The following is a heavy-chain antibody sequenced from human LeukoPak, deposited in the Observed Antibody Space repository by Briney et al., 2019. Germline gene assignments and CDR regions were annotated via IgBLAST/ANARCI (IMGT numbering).Heavy chain of an antibody. Sequence: ASVKVSCKVSGYTLTELSMHWVRQAPGQGLEWMGIINPSGGSTSYAQKFQGRVTMTRDTSTSTVYMELSSLRSEDTAVYYCARGVLEMATAIRGVAFDIWGQGTMVTVSS. CDR2: INPSGGST. D-gene: IGHD5-24*01. V-gene: IGHV1-46*01. CDR1: GYTLTELS. J-gene: IGHJ3*02. CDR3: ARGVLEMATAIRGVAFDI.